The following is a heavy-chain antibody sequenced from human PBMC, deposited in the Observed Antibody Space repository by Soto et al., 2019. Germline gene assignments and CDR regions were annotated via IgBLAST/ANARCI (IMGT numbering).Heavy chain of an antibody. CDR3: ARLPRFNYGSGYGMDV. Sequence: QVQLVQSGTEVKKPGASVKVSCKASGGTFRSNAISWVRQAPGQGREWMGALIPIFGTTNYAQKFQGRETTTAHESASTAYIDLSRPRSHDTSVVYCARLPRFNYGSGYGMDVGCQGTTVTVSS. CDR2: LIPIFGTT. J-gene: IGHJ6*02. V-gene: IGHV1-69*01. CDR1: GGTFRSNA. D-gene: IGHD3-10*01.